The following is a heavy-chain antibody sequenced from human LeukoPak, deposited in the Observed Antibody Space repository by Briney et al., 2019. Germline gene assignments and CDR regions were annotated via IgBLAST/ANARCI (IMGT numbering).Heavy chain of an antibody. D-gene: IGHD3-22*01. CDR1: GFTFSSYS. V-gene: IGHV3-48*01. J-gene: IGHJ3*02. CDR2: ISSSSSTI. Sequence: GGSLRLSCAASGFTFSSYSMNWVRQAPGKGLEWVSYISSSSSTIYYADSVKGRFTISRDNAKNSLYLQMNSLRAEDTAVYYCARDRGYYDSSGDAFDIWGQGTMVTVSS. CDR3: ARDRGYYDSSGDAFDI.